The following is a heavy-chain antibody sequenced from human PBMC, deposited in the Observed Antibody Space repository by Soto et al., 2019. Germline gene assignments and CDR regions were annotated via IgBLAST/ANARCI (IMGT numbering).Heavy chain of an antibody. Sequence: GGSLRLSCAASGFTFSSYSMNWVRQAPGKGLEWVSSISSSSSYIYYADSVKGRFTISRDNAKNSLYLQMNSLRAEDTAVYYCASRDHDCWSGTRKGGNWFDPWGQGTLVTVSS. CDR1: GFTFSSYS. CDR3: ASRDHDCWSGTRKGGNWFDP. J-gene: IGHJ5*02. V-gene: IGHV3-21*01. CDR2: ISSSSSYI. D-gene: IGHD3-3*01.